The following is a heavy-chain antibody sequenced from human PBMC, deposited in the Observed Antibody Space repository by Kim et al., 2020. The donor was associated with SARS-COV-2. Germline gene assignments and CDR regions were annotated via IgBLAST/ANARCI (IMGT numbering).Heavy chain of an antibody. CDR3: AGRGYCSGGSCRAPLDY. V-gene: IGHV4-34*01. D-gene: IGHD2-15*01. J-gene: IGHJ4*02. Sequence: LKSRVTISVDTSKNQFSLKLSSVTAADTAVYYCAGRGYCSGGSCRAPLDYWGQGTLVTVSS.